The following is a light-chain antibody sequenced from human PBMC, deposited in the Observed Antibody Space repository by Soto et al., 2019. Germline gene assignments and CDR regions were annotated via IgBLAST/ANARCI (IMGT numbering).Light chain of an antibody. Sequence: DIQMTQSPSTLSASVGDRVTITCRASQSISRWLAWNQQKPGKAPKLLIYDASSLESGVPSRFSGSGSGTEFTLTISSLQPDDFATYYCQQYNSYSWTFGQGTKVEIK. CDR2: DAS. CDR3: QQYNSYSWT. CDR1: QSISRW. V-gene: IGKV1-5*01. J-gene: IGKJ1*01.